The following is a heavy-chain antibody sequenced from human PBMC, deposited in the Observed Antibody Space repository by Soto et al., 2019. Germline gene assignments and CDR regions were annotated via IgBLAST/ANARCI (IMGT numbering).Heavy chain of an antibody. CDR1: GFSFTNYG. Sequence: GSLRLSCAASGFSFTNYGMHWVRQAPGKGLEWVAVIWYDGSNKYYADSVKGRFAISKDNSQNTLYLQMNNLRPEDTAVYYCTRDPYGGSRYYFDSWGQGTLVTVSS. CDR3: TRDPYGGSRYYFDS. V-gene: IGHV3-33*01. D-gene: IGHD1-26*01. CDR2: IWYDGSNK. J-gene: IGHJ4*02.